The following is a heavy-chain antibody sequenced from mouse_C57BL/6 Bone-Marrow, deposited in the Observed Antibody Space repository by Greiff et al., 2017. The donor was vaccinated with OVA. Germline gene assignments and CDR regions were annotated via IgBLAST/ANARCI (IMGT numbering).Heavy chain of an antibody. CDR3: ARDPVYYSNWYFDV. CDR2: INSDFRLT. CDR1: GFTFSDYY. D-gene: IGHD2-5*01. J-gene: IGHJ1*03. V-gene: IGHV5-16*01. Sequence: DVKLVESEGGLVQPGSSMKLPCTASGFTFSDYYMAWVRQVPEKGLECFVNINSDFRLTSSLDSLNSRFIISRDNAKNILYLQMSSLKSEDTATYYCARDPVYYSNWYFDVWGTGTTVTVSS.